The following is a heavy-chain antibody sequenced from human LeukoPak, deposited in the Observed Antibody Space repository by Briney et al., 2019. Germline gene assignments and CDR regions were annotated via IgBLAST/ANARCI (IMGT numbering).Heavy chain of an antibody. V-gene: IGHV4-39*01. CDR3: ARLTMVRGVDC. D-gene: IGHD3-10*01. J-gene: IGHJ4*02. CDR2: IFYTGST. Sequence: PSETLSLTCTVPGGSISSSNYYWGWIRQPPGKGLEWIGSIFYTGSTYCNPSLKSRVTVSVDTSNNQFSLKLNSVTAADTAVYYCARLTMVRGVDCWGQGTLVTVSS. CDR1: GGSISSSNYY.